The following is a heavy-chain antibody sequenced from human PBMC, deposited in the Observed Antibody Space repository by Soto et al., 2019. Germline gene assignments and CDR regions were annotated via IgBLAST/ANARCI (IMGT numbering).Heavy chain of an antibody. J-gene: IGHJ5*02. CDR1: GDSVSSNSAA. CDR2: TYYRSKWYN. D-gene: IGHD2-15*01. Sequence: PLQTLSLTCAISGDSVSSNSAAWNWIRQSPSRGLEWLGRTYYRSKWYNDYAVSVKSRITINPDTSKNQFSLQLNSVTPEDTAVYYCARGSRSLGYCSGGSCPNWFDPWGQGTLVTVSS. CDR3: ARGSRSLGYCSGGSCPNWFDP. V-gene: IGHV6-1*01.